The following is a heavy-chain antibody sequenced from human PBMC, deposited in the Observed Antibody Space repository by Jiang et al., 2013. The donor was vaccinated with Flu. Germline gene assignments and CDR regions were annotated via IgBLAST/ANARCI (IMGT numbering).Heavy chain of an antibody. D-gene: IGHD6-19*01. CDR2: IIPILGIA. CDR3: ARVASNQWLPIDY. V-gene: IGHV1-69*10. J-gene: IGHJ4*02. CDR1: GGTFSSYA. Sequence: QSGAEVKKPGSSVKVSCKASGGTFSSYAISWVRQAPGQGLEWMGGIIPILGIANYAQKFQGRVTITADKSTSTAYMELSSLRSEDTAVYYCARVASNQWLPIDYWGQGTLVTVSS.